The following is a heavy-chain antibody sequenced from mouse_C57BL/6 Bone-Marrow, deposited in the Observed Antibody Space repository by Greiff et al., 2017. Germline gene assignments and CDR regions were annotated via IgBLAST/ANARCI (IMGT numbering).Heavy chain of an antibody. J-gene: IGHJ3*01. CDR1: GYAFTNYL. CDR3: ARSKNWDSWFAY. Sequence: QVQLQQPGAELVKPGTSVKVSCKASGYAFTNYLIEWVKQRPGQGLEWIGVINPGSGGTNYNEKFKGKATLTADTSSSTAYMQLSSLTSEDSAVYFCARSKNWDSWFAYWGQGTLVTVSA. V-gene: IGHV1-54*01. CDR2: INPGSGGT. D-gene: IGHD4-1*01.